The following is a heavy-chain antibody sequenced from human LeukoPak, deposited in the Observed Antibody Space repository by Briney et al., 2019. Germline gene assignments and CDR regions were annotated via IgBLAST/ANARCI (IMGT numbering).Heavy chain of an antibody. CDR1: GGSFSSYA. Sequence: SVKVSCKASGGSFSSYAISWVRQAPGQGLEWMGGIIPIFGTANYAQKFQGRVTITADESTSTAYMELSSLRSEDTAVYYCARGVGATTHYFDYWGQGTLVTVSS. V-gene: IGHV1-69*13. D-gene: IGHD1-26*01. J-gene: IGHJ4*02. CDR3: ARGVGATTHYFDY. CDR2: IIPIFGTA.